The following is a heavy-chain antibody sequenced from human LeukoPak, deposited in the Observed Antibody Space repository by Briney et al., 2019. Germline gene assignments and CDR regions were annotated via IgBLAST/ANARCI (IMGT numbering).Heavy chain of an antibody. Sequence: SETLSLTCAVYGGSFSGYYWSWIRQPPGKGQEWIGEINHSGSTNYNPSLKSRVTISVDTSKNQFSLKVSSVTAADTAVYYCARGGFDWNEVSGRWFDPWGQGTLVTVSS. CDR3: ARGGFDWNEVSGRWFDP. D-gene: IGHD1-1*01. CDR1: GGSFSGYY. J-gene: IGHJ5*02. CDR2: INHSGST. V-gene: IGHV4-34*01.